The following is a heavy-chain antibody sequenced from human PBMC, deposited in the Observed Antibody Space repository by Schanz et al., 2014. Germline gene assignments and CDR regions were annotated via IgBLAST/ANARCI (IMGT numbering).Heavy chain of an antibody. CDR1: GFIFTSYS. J-gene: IGHJ3*01. Sequence: VQLVESGGGLVKSGGSLRLSCATSGFIFTSYSMHWVRQAPGQGLEKVAVTSTDGTKTYYAASVRGRFTISRDNSKNTVYLQMNSLRSEDTAVYYCTRDRGALINHNDALDLWGQGTMVSVSS. CDR3: TRDRGALINHNDALDL. D-gene: IGHD3-16*01. CDR2: TSTDGTKT. V-gene: IGHV3-30*03.